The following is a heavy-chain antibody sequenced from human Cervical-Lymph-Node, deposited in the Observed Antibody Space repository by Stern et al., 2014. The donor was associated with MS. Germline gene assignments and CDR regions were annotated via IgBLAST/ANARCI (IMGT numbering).Heavy chain of an antibody. CDR2: IYSGGST. J-gene: IGHJ4*02. Sequence: EDQLMESGGGLVQPGGSLRLSCAASGFTVSNNYMNWVRQAPGKGLEWVSVIYSGGSTYYTDSVEGRFTISRDNSKNTLYLQMNSLTTEDTAVYYCARTQRVPGARYFDSWGQGTLVTVSS. CDR3: ARTQRVPGARYFDS. V-gene: IGHV3-66*02. D-gene: IGHD1-26*01. CDR1: GFTVSNNY.